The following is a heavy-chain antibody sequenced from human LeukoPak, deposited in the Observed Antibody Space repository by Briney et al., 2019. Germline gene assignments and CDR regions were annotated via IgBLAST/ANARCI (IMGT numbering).Heavy chain of an antibody. CDR1: GYTLTELS. D-gene: IGHD4-23*01. CDR3: ATDQALLGGNSNLPYFDY. Sequence: ASVKVSCKVSGYTLTELSMRWVRQAPGKGLEWMGGFDPEDGETIYAQKFQGRVTMTEDTSTDTAYMELSSLRSEDTAVYYCATDQALLGGNSNLPYFDYWGQGTLVTVSS. CDR2: FDPEDGET. V-gene: IGHV1-24*01. J-gene: IGHJ4*02.